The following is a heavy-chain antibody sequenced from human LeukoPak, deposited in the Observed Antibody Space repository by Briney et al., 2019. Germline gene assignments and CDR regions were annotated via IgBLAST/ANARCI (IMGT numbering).Heavy chain of an antibody. V-gene: IGHV3-23*01. CDR2: ISTSGGTT. CDR3: AKDLGAPAGLQIYFDY. Sequence: PGGSPRLSCAASGFTFSSYAMSWVRQAPGKGLEWVSVISTSGGTTYYADSVKGRFAISRDNSKNTLYLQMNSLRAEDTAVYYCAKDLGAPAGLQIYFDYWGQGTLVTVSS. CDR1: GFTFSSYA. D-gene: IGHD6-13*01. J-gene: IGHJ4*02.